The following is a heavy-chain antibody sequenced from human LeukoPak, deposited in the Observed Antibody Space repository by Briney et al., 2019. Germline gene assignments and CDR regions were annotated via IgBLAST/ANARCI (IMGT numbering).Heavy chain of an antibody. CDR3: AKDKSRYCSSTSCLYYFDY. D-gene: IGHD2-2*01. CDR2: ISYDGSNK. Sequence: GSLRLSCAASGGFTFSSYGMHWVRQAPGKGLEWVAVISYDGSNKYYADSVKGRFTISRDNSKNTLYLQMNSLRAEDTAVYYCAKDKSRYCSSTSCLYYFDYWGQGTLVTVSS. CDR1: GGFTFSSYG. V-gene: IGHV3-30*18. J-gene: IGHJ4*02.